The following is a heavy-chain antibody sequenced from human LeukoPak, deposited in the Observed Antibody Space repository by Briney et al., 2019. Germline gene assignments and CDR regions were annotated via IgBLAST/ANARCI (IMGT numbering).Heavy chain of an antibody. Sequence: SVKVSCKASGGTFSSYAISWVRQAPGQGLEWMGRIIPIFGTANYAQKFQGRVTITTDESTSTAYMELSSLRSEDTAVYYCARVATQIHNTFDIWGQGTMVTVSS. CDR2: IIPIFGTA. J-gene: IGHJ3*02. CDR1: GGTFSSYA. V-gene: IGHV1-69*05. D-gene: IGHD2-15*01. CDR3: ARVATQIHNTFDI.